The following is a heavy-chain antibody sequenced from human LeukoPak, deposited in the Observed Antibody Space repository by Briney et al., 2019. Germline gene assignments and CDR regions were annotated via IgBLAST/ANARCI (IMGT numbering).Heavy chain of an antibody. V-gene: IGHV4-34*01. CDR3: SIRLSWGSSGYYPY. Sequence: PSETLSLTCAGYGGSFSGYYLNWIRQPPGKGLEWIGEINNSGSTNYNPSLKSGVTISVDKSKDQVLLMLSNVPAAGPAELYVSIRLSWGSSGYYPYWRQGTLVSVRS. CDR1: GGSFSGYY. J-gene: IGHJ4*02. D-gene: IGHD3-22*01. CDR2: INNSGST.